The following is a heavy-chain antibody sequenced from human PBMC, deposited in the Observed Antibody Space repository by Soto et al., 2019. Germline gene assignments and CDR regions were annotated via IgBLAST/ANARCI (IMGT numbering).Heavy chain of an antibody. CDR2: IYSGGST. J-gene: IGHJ5*02. CDR3: ARDPGTFVGPPLGFDP. Sequence: GGSLRLSCAASGFTVSSNYMSWVRQAPGKGLEWVSFIYSGGSTYYADSVKGRFTISRDNSKNTLYLQMNSLRAEDTAVYYCARDPGTFVGPPLGFDPWGQGTLVTVSS. D-gene: IGHD2-15*01. CDR1: GFTVSSNY. V-gene: IGHV3-66*01.